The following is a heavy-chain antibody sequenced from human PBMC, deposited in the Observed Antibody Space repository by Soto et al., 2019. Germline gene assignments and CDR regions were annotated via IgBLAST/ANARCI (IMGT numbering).Heavy chain of an antibody. D-gene: IGHD2-15*01. CDR3: ARDFCGGSCGWFDP. CDR1: GGTFSSYT. V-gene: IGHV1-69*04. CDR2: IIPILGIA. Sequence: ASVKVSCKASGGTFSSYTISWVRQAPGQGLEWMGRIIPILGIANYAQKFQGRVTITADKSTSTAYMELSSLRSEDTAVYYCARDFCGGSCGWFDPWGQGPLVTVSS. J-gene: IGHJ5*02.